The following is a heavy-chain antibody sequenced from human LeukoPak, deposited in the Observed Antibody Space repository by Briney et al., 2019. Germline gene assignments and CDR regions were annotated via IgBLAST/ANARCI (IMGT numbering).Heavy chain of an antibody. J-gene: IGHJ4*02. Sequence: GGSLRLSCAASGFIFSNYAMSWVRQAPGKGLEWVSAISNSGGSRYYADSVKGRFTISRDNSKNTLYLQMNSLRAEDTAVYYCARRLGAWSRLRETYFDYWGQGTLVTVSS. CDR2: ISNSGGSR. D-gene: IGHD3-10*01. CDR1: GFIFSNYA. CDR3: ARRLGAWSRLRETYFDY. V-gene: IGHV3-23*01.